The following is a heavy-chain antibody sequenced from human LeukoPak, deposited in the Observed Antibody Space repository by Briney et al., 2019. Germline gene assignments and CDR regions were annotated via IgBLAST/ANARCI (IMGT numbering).Heavy chain of an antibody. D-gene: IGHD1-1*01. V-gene: IGHV4-39*07. CDR2: IYYSGST. Sequence: SETLSLTCTVSGGSISGSSYYWGWIRQPPGKGLEWIGSIYYSGSTSYNPSLRRRVTISLDTSKNQFSLKVMYLTAADTAVYYCARGIRTGYGYWGQGTLVTVSS. J-gene: IGHJ4*02. CDR1: GGSISGSSYY. CDR3: ARGIRTGYGY.